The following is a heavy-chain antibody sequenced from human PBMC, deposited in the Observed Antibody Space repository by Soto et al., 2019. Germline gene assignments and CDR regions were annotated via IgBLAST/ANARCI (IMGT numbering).Heavy chain of an antibody. CDR1: GGSFSGYY. CDR2: INHSGST. J-gene: IGHJ4*02. CDR3: ERVAPSSGLSPGIDY. V-gene: IGHV4-34*01. Sequence: QVQLQQWGAGLLKPSETLSLTCAVYGGSFSGYYWSWIRQPPGKGLEWIGEINHSGSTNYNPSLKSRVTISVDTSKNQFSLKLSSVTAADTAVYYCERVAPSSGLSPGIDYWGQGTLVTVSS. D-gene: IGHD6-19*01.